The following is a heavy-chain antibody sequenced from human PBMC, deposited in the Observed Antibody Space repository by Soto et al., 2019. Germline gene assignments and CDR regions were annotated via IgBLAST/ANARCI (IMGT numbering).Heavy chain of an antibody. CDR2: ISSSSSYT. Sequence: GGSLRLSCAASGFTFSDYYMSWIRQAPGKGLEWVSYISSSSSYTNYADSVKGRFTISRDNAKNSLYLQMNSLRAEDTAVYYCARVHSSSWNDYWGQGTLVTVSS. CDR1: GFTFSDYY. J-gene: IGHJ4*02. CDR3: ARVHSSSWNDY. V-gene: IGHV3-11*06. D-gene: IGHD6-13*01.